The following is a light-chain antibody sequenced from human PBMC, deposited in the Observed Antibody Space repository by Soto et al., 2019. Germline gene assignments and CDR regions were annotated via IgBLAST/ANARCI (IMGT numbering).Light chain of an antibody. V-gene: IGLV2-14*01. CDR2: DVS. CDR1: SSDVGSYNY. J-gene: IGLJ1*01. CDR3: SSYTSSSHYV. Sequence: QSVLTQPASVSGSPGQSITISCTGTSSDVGSYNYVSWYQHYPGKAPKLMIYDVSNRPSGVSNRFSGSKSGNTASLTISGLQAEDEADYYCSSYTSSSHYVFGIGTKLTVL.